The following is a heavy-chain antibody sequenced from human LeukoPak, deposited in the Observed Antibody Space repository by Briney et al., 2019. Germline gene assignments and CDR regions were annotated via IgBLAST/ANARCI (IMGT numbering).Heavy chain of an antibody. J-gene: IGHJ4*02. CDR1: GFTFSSYS. D-gene: IGHD4-17*01. Sequence: GGSLRLSCAASGFTFSSYSMNWVRQAPGKGLVWVSRINSDGSSTSYADSVRGRFTISRDNARNTLYLQMNSLRAEDTAVYYCARARASLYGDYFSEDFDYWGQGTLVTVSS. CDR3: ARARASLYGDYFSEDFDY. CDR2: INSDGSST. V-gene: IGHV3-74*01.